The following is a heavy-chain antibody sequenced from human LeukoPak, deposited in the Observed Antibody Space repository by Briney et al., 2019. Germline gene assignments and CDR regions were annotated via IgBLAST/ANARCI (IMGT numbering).Heavy chain of an antibody. Sequence: GGSLGLSCAASGFTFSSYAMSWVRQAPGKGLEWVSAISGSGGSTYYADSVKGRFTISRDNSKNTLYLQMNSLRAEDTAVYYCAKDAEGYCSGGSCYLFDSWGQGTLVTVSS. CDR1: GFTFSSYA. CDR3: AKDAEGYCSGGSCYLFDS. J-gene: IGHJ4*02. V-gene: IGHV3-23*01. D-gene: IGHD2-15*01. CDR2: ISGSGGST.